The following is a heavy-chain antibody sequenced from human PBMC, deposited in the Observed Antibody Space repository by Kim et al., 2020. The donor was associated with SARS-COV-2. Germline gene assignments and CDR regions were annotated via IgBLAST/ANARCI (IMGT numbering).Heavy chain of an antibody. J-gene: IGHJ5*02. D-gene: IGHD3-22*01. Sequence: ASVKVSCKASGYTFTSYYMHWVRQAPGQGLEWMGIINPSGGSTSYAQKFQGRVTMTRDTSTSTVYMGLSSLRSEDTAVYYCARGPSHYYDSFPFDPWGQGTLVTVSS. CDR1: GYTFTSYY. CDR3: ARGPSHYYDSFPFDP. CDR2: INPSGGST. V-gene: IGHV1-46*01.